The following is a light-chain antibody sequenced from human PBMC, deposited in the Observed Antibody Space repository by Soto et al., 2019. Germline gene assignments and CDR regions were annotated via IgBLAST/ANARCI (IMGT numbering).Light chain of an antibody. CDR3: SSYTTRSTLV. CDR2: DVT. Sequence: QSVLTQPASVSGSPGQSITISCTGTSSDVGAYDFVSWYQHYPGKAPKLVTFDVTHRPPGISDRFSGSKSANTAFLTISGLQAEDEAFYYCSSYTTRSTLVFGGGTKLTVL. V-gene: IGLV2-14*01. J-gene: IGLJ2*01. CDR1: SSDVGAYDF.